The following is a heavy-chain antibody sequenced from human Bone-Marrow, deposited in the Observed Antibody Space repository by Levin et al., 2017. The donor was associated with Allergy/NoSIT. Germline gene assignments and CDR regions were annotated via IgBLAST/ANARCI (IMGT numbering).Heavy chain of an antibody. J-gene: IGHJ5*01. V-gene: IGHV4-59*08. Sequence: SQTLSLTCTVSCASISSFYWSWIRQPPGKGLEWIGYIYYSGSTNYSPSLKSRVSMSADMSRNQVYLTMSSVTAADTAVYYCARQAVPAAMNGFDSWGQGTLVTVSS. CDR3: ARQAVPAAMNGFDS. CDR2: IYYSGST. CDR1: CASISSFY. D-gene: IGHD2-2*01.